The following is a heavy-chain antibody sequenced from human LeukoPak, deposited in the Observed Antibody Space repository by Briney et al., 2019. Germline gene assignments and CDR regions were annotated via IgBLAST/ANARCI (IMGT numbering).Heavy chain of an antibody. CDR2: IISIFGTA. CDR3: ARDGNDYGDYAIDY. J-gene: IGHJ4*02. D-gene: IGHD4-17*01. Sequence: SVKVSCKASGGTFSSYAISWVRQAPGQGLEWMGGIISIFGTANYAQKFQGRVTITADKSTSTAYMELSSLRSEDTAVYYRARDGNDYGDYAIDYWGQGTLVTVSS. CDR1: GGTFSSYA. V-gene: IGHV1-69*06.